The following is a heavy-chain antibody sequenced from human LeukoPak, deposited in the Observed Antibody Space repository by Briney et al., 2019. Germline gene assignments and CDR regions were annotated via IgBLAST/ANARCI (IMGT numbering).Heavy chain of an antibody. CDR1: GFTLNDHY. CDR3: AELGITMIGGV. J-gene: IGHJ6*04. CDR2: SRNKANSYTT. Sequence: GGSLRLSCEVSGFTLNDHYIDWVRQAPGKGLEWVGRSRNKANSYTTEYAASVKGRFTISRDDSKNSVFLQMNSLRAEDTAVYYCAELGITMIGGVWGKGTTVTISS. V-gene: IGHV3-72*01. D-gene: IGHD3-10*02.